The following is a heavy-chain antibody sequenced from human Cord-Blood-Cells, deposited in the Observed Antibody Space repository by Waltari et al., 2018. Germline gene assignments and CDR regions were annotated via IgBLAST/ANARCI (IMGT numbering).Heavy chain of an antibody. V-gene: IGHV3-23*01. CDR1: GFTFSSSA. Sequence: EVQLLESGGGLVQPGGSLRLSCAASGFTFSSSAMSWVSAAPGKGLEWVSAISGSGGSTYYADSVKGRFTISRDNSKNTLYLQMNSLRAEDTAVYYCAKEIAARRGAFDIWGQGTMVTVSS. CDR3: AKEIAARRGAFDI. J-gene: IGHJ3*02. D-gene: IGHD6-6*01. CDR2: ISGSGGST.